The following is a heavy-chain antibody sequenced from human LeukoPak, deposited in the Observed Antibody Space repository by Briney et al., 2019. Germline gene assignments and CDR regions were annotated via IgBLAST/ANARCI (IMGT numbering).Heavy chain of an antibody. J-gene: IGHJ5*02. CDR1: GFTFISYW. V-gene: IGHV3-7*01. CDR3: ERVGPSYYDP. D-gene: IGHD3-22*01. Sequence: PGGSLRLSCAASGFTFISYWMSWVRQAPGKGLEWVANIKQDGSEKYYVDSVKGRFTISRDNAKNSLYLQMNSLRAEDTAVYYCERVGPSYYDPWGQGTLVTVSS. CDR2: IKQDGSEK.